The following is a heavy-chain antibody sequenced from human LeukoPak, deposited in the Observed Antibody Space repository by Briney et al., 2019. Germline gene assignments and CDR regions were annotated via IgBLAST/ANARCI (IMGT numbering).Heavy chain of an antibody. CDR2: ISSSGSTM. Sequence: PGGSLRLSCTGSGFTFDNYEMNWVRQAPGEGLEWVSYISSSGSTMYYADSVKGRFTISRDNAKNSLYLQMNSLRAEDTAVYYCARDNILTGYYYMDVWGKGTAVTVSS. J-gene: IGHJ6*03. V-gene: IGHV3-48*03. CDR1: GFTFDNYE. D-gene: IGHD3-9*01. CDR3: ARDNILTGYYYMDV.